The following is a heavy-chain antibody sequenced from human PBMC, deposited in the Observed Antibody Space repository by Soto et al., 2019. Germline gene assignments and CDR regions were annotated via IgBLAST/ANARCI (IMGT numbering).Heavy chain of an antibody. D-gene: IGHD1-1*01. Sequence: GXSLRLSCAASGFTFSSYGIHWVVQAPGKGLEWVAVIWYDGSNKYYADSVKGRFTISRDNSKNTLYLQMNSLRAEDTAVYYCARDSTGNNFDYWGQGTLVTVSS. CDR3: ARDSTGNNFDY. CDR1: GFTFSSYG. CDR2: IWYDGSNK. V-gene: IGHV3-33*01. J-gene: IGHJ4*02.